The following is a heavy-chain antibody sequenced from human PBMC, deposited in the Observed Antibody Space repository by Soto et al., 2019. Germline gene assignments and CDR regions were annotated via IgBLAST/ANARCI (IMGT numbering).Heavy chain of an antibody. Sequence: SVKVSCKASGGTFSSYAISWVRQAPGQGLEWMGGIIPIFGTANYAQKFQGRVTITADGSTSTAYMELSSLRSEDTAVYYCARGRGVTYYDILTGYAFDIWGQGTMVTVSS. J-gene: IGHJ3*02. D-gene: IGHD3-9*01. CDR1: GGTFSSYA. V-gene: IGHV1-69*13. CDR3: ARGRGVTYYDILTGYAFDI. CDR2: IIPIFGTA.